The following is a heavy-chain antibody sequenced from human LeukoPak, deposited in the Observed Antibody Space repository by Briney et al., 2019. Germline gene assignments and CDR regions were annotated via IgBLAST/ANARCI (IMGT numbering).Heavy chain of an antibody. CDR1: GFTFSSYG. Sequence: GGSLRLSCAASGFTFSSYGMHWVRQAPGKGLEWVAVIPYDGSNKYYADSVKGRFTISRDNSKNTLYLQMNSLRAEDTAVYYCAKEGGYDILTGYYPYYYYGMDVWGQGTTVTVSS. CDR3: AKEGGYDILTGYYPYYYYGMDV. J-gene: IGHJ6*02. D-gene: IGHD3-9*01. V-gene: IGHV3-30*18. CDR2: IPYDGSNK.